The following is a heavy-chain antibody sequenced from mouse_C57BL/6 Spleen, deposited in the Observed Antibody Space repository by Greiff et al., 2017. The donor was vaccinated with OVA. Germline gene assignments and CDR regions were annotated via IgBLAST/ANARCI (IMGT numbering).Heavy chain of an antibody. CDR2: IDPSDSET. CDR3: ARSTLDGYYPYAMDY. Sequence: QVQLQQPGAELVRPGSSVKLSCKASGYTFTSYWMHWVKQRPIQGLEWIGNIDPSDSETHYNQKFKDKATLTVDKSSSTAYMQLSSLTSEDSAVYYCARSTLDGYYPYAMDYWGQGTSVTVSS. V-gene: IGHV1-52*01. CDR1: GYTFTSYW. J-gene: IGHJ4*01. D-gene: IGHD2-3*01.